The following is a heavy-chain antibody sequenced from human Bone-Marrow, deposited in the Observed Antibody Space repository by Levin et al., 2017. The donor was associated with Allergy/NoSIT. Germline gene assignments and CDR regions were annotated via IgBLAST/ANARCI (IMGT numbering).Heavy chain of an antibody. CDR1: GFTFDDYT. D-gene: IGHD4-17*01. CDR3: AKDKSFRDYGDSRVLDY. J-gene: IGHJ4*02. Sequence: GGSLRLSCAASGFTFDDYTMHWVRQAPGKGLEWVSLISWDGGSTYYADSVKGRFTISRDKSKNSLYLQMNSLRTEDTALYYCAKDKSFRDYGDSRVLDYWGQGTLVTVSS. CDR2: ISWDGGST. V-gene: IGHV3-43*01.